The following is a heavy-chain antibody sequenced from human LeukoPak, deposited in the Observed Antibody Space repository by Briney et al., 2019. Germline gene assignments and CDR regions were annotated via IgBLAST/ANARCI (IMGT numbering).Heavy chain of an antibody. CDR3: ARGYCSGTACDLDY. V-gene: IGHV3-23*01. Sequence: GGSLRLSCAASGFTFRSYAMDWVRQAPGKGLEWVAGLSGSGGSTYYADSEKGRFTISRDNSKNTLYLQMNSLRAEDTAVYYCARGYCSGTACDLDYWGQGTLVTVSS. CDR2: LSGSGGST. CDR1: GFTFRSYA. D-gene: IGHD2-15*01. J-gene: IGHJ4*02.